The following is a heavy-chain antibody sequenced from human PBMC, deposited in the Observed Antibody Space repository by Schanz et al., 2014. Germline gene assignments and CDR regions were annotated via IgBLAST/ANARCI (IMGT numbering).Heavy chain of an antibody. CDR3: ARRGQGSGEPHQRVFEY. Sequence: QVQLQESGPGLVKPSGTLSLTCVVSGGSISSGVWWNWVRQPPGKGLEWIGEIYDRGNTNYNPSLKSRVTGPVEDPTNSFAPKLTPEPASDTAVYYWARRGQGSGEPHQRVFEYWGPGTLVTVSS. D-gene: IGHD3-10*01. CDR1: GGSISSGVW. CDR2: IYDRGNT. J-gene: IGHJ4*02. V-gene: IGHV4-4*02.